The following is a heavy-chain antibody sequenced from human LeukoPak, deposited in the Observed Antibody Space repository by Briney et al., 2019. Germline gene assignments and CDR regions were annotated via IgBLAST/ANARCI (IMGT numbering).Heavy chain of an antibody. CDR3: ARDGGWYGSAY. CDR1: GFTFSTFW. J-gene: IGHJ4*02. CDR2: INQGGSEK. V-gene: IGHV3-7*03. D-gene: IGHD6-19*01. Sequence: GGSLRLSCAVSGFTFSTFWMTWVRQAPGKGLEWVANINQGGSEKYYVDSVKGRFTISRDNANNSLYLQMNNLRAEDTAVYYCARDGGWYGSAYWGQGTLVTVSS.